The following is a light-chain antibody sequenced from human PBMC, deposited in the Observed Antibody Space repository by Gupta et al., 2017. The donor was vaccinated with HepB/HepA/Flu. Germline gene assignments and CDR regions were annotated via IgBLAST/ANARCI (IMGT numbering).Light chain of an antibody. CDR3: QQYDNWPPEDT. V-gene: IGKV3-15*01. J-gene: IGKJ2*01. CDR2: GAS. Sequence: EIVMTQSPATQSASPGERATLSCRASQSVKNNAAWYQQKPGQAPRLLIYGASTRATDIPARFSGSGSGTDFTLTISSLQSEDFVVYYCQQYDNWPPEDTFGQGTKLEIK. CDR1: QSVKNN.